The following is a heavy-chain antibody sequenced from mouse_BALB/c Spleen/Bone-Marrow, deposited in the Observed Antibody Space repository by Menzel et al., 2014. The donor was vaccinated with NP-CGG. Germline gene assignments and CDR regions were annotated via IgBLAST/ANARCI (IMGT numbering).Heavy chain of an antibody. D-gene: IGHD1-1*01. V-gene: IGHV1-20*02. Sequence: VQLQQPGPELVKPGASVKISCKASGYSFTGYFMNWVMQSHGKSLEWIGRINPYNGDTFYNQKFKGKATLTVDKSSSTAHMELRSLASEDSAVYYCARSGYYGSSYFDYWGQGPTLTVSS. CDR3: ARSGYYGSSYFDY. CDR2: INPYNGDT. J-gene: IGHJ2*01. CDR1: GYSFTGYF.